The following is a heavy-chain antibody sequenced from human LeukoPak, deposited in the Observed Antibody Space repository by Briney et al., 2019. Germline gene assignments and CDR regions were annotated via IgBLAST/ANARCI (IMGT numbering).Heavy chain of an antibody. CDR1: GFTFSSYS. Sequence: GGSLRLSCAASGFTFSSYSMNWVRQAPGKGLEWVSSISSSSSYIYYADSVKGRFTISRDNAKNSLYLQMNSLRAEDTAVYYCARDSRFAQSTYYYDSSGYFDYWGQGTLVTVSS. CDR3: ARDSRFAQSTYYYDSSGYFDY. CDR2: ISSSSSYI. J-gene: IGHJ4*02. D-gene: IGHD3-22*01. V-gene: IGHV3-21*01.